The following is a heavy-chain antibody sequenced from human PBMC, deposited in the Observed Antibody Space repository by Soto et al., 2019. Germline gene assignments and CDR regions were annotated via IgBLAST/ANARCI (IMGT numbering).Heavy chain of an antibody. CDR3: ARGLITGSHYSGGWYYFDS. V-gene: IGHV4-34*01. CDR1: GESFSGHI. D-gene: IGHD6-19*01. J-gene: IGHJ4*02. Sequence: QVQLQQSGAGLLKPSETLSLTCAVYGESFSGHIWTWIRQTPGKGLQWIGQINHSGSASYNPSLKSRVTISVHTSKSQFSLELSSVTAADTAVYYCARGLITGSHYSGGWYYFDSWGQGTQVTFSS. CDR2: INHSGSA.